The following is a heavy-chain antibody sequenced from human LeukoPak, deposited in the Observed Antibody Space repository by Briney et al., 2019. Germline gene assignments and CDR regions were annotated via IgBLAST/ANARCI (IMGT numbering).Heavy chain of an antibody. CDR2: INPNSGGT. Sequence: ASVKVSCKASGYTFTGYYMHGVRQAPGKGRGCLGWINPNSGGTNYAQNFQGRGTMTRDTSISTAYMEVSRLRSDDTAVYYCARGYDFWSGYYLFDYWGQGTLVTVSS. D-gene: IGHD3-3*01. J-gene: IGHJ4*02. CDR1: GYTFTGYY. V-gene: IGHV1-2*02. CDR3: ARGYDFWSGYYLFDY.